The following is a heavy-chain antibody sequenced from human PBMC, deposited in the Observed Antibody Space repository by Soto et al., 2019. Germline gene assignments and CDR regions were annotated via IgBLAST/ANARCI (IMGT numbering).Heavy chain of an antibody. CDR1: GYTFTSYG. CDR2: ISAYNGNT. Sequence: QVQLVQSGAEVKKPGASVKVSCKASGYTFTSYGITWVRQAPGQGLEWMGWISAYNGNTNYAQKLQGRVTITADESTSTAYMELSSLRSEDTAVYYCARGSETLYSSPLGNWFDPWGQGTLVTVSS. CDR3: ARGSETLYSSPLGNWFDP. V-gene: IGHV1-18*01. J-gene: IGHJ5*02. D-gene: IGHD6-13*01.